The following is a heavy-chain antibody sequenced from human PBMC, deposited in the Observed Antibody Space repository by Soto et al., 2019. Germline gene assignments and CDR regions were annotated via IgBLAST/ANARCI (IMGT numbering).Heavy chain of an antibody. Sequence: GGSLRLSCAVSGLTFTDARMSWVRQAPGKGLEWVGRIKTKRDGGARDYAAPVKGRFTISSDDSKDMLYLQMTGLKTEDTGVYYCTHFYDFWSVWGQGTVVTVSS. CDR3: THFYDFWSV. CDR1: GLTFTDAR. CDR2: IKTKRDGGAR. J-gene: IGHJ4*02. D-gene: IGHD3-3*01. V-gene: IGHV3-15*01.